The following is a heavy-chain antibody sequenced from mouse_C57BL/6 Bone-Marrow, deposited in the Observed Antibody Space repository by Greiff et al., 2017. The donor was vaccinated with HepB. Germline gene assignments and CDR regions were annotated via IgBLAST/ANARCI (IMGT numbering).Heavy chain of an antibody. CDR1: GYTFTDYY. D-gene: IGHD2-3*01. J-gene: IGHJ4*01. CDR2: IYPGSGNT. CDR3: ARSRLLLYAMDY. V-gene: IGHV1-76*01. Sequence: VQLQQPGAELVKPGASVKLSCKASGYTFTDYYINWVKQRPGQGLEWIARIYPGSGNTYYNEKFKGKATLTAEKPSSTAYMQLSSLTSEDSAVYFCARSRLLLYAMDYWGQGTSVTVSS.